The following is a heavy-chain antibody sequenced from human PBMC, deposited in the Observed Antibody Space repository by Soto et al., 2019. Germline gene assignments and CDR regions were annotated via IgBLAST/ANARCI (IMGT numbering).Heavy chain of an antibody. Sequence: EVQLVESGGGLVQPGGSLRLSCAASGFTFSRYWMTWVRQAPGKGLEWVANTKEDGSEKYYVDSVKGRFTISRDNAKNSLDPQMTSLRVEDTAVYYCARARWVPHDSRYYYYYYFMDVWGKGTTVTVSS. CDR3: ARARWVPHDSRYYYYYYFMDV. D-gene: IGHD4-4*01. CDR2: TKEDGSEK. CDR1: GFTFSRYW. V-gene: IGHV3-7*01. J-gene: IGHJ6*03.